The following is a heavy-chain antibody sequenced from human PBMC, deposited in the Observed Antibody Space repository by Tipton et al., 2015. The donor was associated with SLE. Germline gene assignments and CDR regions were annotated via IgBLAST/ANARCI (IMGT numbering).Heavy chain of an antibody. D-gene: IGHD5-12*01. CDR2: IYYSGST. J-gene: IGHJ4*02. Sequence: TLSLTCTVSGGSISSHHWNWIRQPPGKGLEWIGYIYYSGSTNYNPSLKSRVTISVDTSKNQFSLKLSSVTAADTAVYYCTRVDTVVPYWFDYWGQGTLVTVSS. CDR3: TRVDTVVPYWFDY. V-gene: IGHV4-59*11. CDR1: GGSISSHH.